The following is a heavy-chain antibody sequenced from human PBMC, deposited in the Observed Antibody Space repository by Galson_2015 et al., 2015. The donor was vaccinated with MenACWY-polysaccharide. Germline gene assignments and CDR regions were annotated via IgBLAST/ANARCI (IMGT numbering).Heavy chain of an antibody. CDR1: GLIFSDSA. Sequence: SLRLSCAASGLIFSDSAIHWVRQASGKGLEWVGRIRNRPNKYATTYAASVKDRFTISRDDSKNTAYLQMNSLKTEDTAVYYCTRWRYGDYEGGQGTLVTVSS. D-gene: IGHD5-12*01. V-gene: IGHV3-73*01. CDR3: TRWRYGDYE. J-gene: IGHJ4*02. CDR2: IRNRPNKYAT.